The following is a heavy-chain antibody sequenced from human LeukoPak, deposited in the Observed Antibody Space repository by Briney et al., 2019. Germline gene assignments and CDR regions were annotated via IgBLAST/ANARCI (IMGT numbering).Heavy chain of an antibody. CDR3: ARDSGFDY. CDR2: IRYDATTI. CDR1: GLTFSNFG. V-gene: IGHV3-30*02. Sequence: GGSLRLSCTASGLTFSNFGMHWVRQAPGKGLEWVTFIRYDATTIYYLDSVKGRFTVSRDNSKNSLYLQMNSLRAEDTAVYYCARDSGFDYWGQGTLVTVSS. J-gene: IGHJ4*02. D-gene: IGHD3-10*01.